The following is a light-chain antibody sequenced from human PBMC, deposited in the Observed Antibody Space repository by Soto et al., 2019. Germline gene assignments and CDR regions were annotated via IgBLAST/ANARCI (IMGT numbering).Light chain of an antibody. V-gene: IGKV1-5*03. CDR3: QQDNSYYT. CDR2: TAS. J-gene: IGKJ2*01. Sequence: DIQMTQSPSTLSASVGDRVTITCRASQNIHSWLAWYQQKPGKAPKLLIYTASSLGSGVPSRFSGSGSGTDFTLTISSLQPDDFATYYCQQDNSYYTFGQGTKLEIK. CDR1: QNIHSW.